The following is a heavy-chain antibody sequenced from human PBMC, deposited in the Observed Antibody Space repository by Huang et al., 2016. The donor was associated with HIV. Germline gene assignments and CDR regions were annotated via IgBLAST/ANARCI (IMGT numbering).Heavy chain of an antibody. Sequence: DVKLLESGGGLVQPGGSRRLSCAASGFTFSSYSMGWVCQDQGKGLKWVAGISGNGGNTYFADSVKGRFTIYRDNSKNTLSLQMNSLRGEDTAVYYCVKEKTWHNSGWSDWGLGTLVTVSS. D-gene: IGHD6-19*01. CDR3: VKEKTWHNSGWSD. CDR1: GFTFSSYS. CDR2: ISGNGGNT. J-gene: IGHJ4*02. V-gene: IGHV3-23*01.